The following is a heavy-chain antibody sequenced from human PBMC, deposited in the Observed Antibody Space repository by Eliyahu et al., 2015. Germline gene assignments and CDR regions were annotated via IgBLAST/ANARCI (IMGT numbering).Heavy chain of an antibody. V-gene: IGHV3-23*01. D-gene: IGHD4-17*01. CDR3: ARAVTSSPPPRFDP. CDR1: GFXFSSYA. Sequence: EVQLLESGGGLVQPGGSLRLSCAASGFXFSSYAMSWVRQAPGKGLEXVSSISGSGGSTYYADSVKGRFTISRDKSKNTLYLQMNSLRAEDTAVYYCARAVTSSPPPRFDPWGQGTLVTVSS. J-gene: IGHJ5*02. CDR2: ISGSGGST.